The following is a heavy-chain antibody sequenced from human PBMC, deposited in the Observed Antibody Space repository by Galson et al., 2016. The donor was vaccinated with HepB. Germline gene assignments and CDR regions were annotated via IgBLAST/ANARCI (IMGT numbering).Heavy chain of an antibody. CDR2: ITATSTYI. CDR1: GFLFSSYG. Sequence: SLRLSCAASGFLFSSYGMNWVRQAPGKGLEWVASITATSTYINYADSVKGRFTISRDNAENSLFLQMNSLRVEDTAVYYCAPPMTYYNMGVWGQGTTVTVSS. J-gene: IGHJ6*02. CDR3: APPMTYYNMGV. V-gene: IGHV3-21*04.